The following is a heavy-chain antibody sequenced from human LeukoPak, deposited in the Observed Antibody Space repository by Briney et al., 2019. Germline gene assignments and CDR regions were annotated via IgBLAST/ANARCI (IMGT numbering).Heavy chain of an antibody. J-gene: IGHJ4*02. V-gene: IGHV3-9*01. CDR3: ARGDPHY. Sequence: PGGSLRLSCAASGFTFDDYAMHWVRQAPGKGLEWVSGISWNSGSIGYADSVKSRFTISRDNAKNTLYLQMNSLRAEDTAVYYCARGDPHYWGQGTLVTVSS. CDR1: GFTFDDYA. CDR2: ISWNSGSI. D-gene: IGHD2-21*02.